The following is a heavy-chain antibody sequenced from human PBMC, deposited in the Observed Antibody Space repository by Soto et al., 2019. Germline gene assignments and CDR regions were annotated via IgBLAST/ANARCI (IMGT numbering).Heavy chain of an antibody. CDR3: ARAYSWNN. J-gene: IGHJ4*02. V-gene: IGHV3-30-3*01. Sequence: QVQLVESGGGVVQPGRSLRLSCAASGFTFSSYAMHWVRQAPGKGLEWVAVISYDGSNKYYADSVKGRFTISRDNSKNTLYLQMNSLRAEDTAVYYCARAYSWNNWGQGTLVTVSS. CDR1: GFTFSSYA. CDR2: ISYDGSNK. D-gene: IGHD1-20*01.